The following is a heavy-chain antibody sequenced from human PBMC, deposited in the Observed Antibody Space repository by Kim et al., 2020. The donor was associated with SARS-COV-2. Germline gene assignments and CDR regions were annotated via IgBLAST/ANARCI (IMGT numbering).Heavy chain of an antibody. V-gene: IGHV3-49*04. J-gene: IGHJ4*02. CDR3: TRDPEGKYYYGSGSYYSGDY. Sequence: GGSLRLSCTASGFTFGDYAMSWVRQAPGKGLEWVGFIRSKAYGGTTDYAASVKGRFTISRDDSKSIAYLQMNSLKTEDTAVYYCTRDPEGKYYYGSGSYYSGDYWGQGTLVTVSS. CDR2: IRSKAYGGTT. CDR1: GFTFGDYA. D-gene: IGHD3-10*01.